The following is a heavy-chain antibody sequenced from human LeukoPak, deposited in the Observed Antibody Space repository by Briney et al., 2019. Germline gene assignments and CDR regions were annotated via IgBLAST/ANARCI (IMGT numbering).Heavy chain of an antibody. CDR2: IRHDGSEK. D-gene: IGHD5-18*01. CDR3: ARGGSRQYNF. CDR1: GFTFSSYW. Sequence: GGSLRLSCAAPGFTFSSYWMSWVRQAPGKGLEWVANIRHDGSEKYYVDSVKGRFTISRDNAKDSLYLQMNSLRVEDTAVYYCARGGSRQYNFWGQGTLVTVSS. J-gene: IGHJ4*02. V-gene: IGHV3-7*01.